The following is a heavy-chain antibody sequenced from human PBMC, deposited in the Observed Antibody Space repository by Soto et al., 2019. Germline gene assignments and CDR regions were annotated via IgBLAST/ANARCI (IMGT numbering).Heavy chain of an antibody. J-gene: IGHJ6*02. CDR3: ARELSRAARPLYYYYYGMDV. CDR2: IIPIFGTA. V-gene: IGHV1-69*13. CDR1: GGTFSSYA. Sequence: SVKVSCKASGGTFSSYAISWVRQAPGQGLEWMGGIIPIFGTANYAQKFQGRVTITADESTSTAYMELNSLRSEDTAVYYCARELSRAARPLYYYYYGMDVWGQGTTVTVSS. D-gene: IGHD6-6*01.